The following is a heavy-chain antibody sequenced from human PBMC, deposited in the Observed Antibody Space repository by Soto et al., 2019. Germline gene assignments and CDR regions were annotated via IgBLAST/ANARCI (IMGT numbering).Heavy chain of an antibody. CDR2: INAGNGNT. Sequence: GASVKVSCKASGYTFTSYAMHWVRQAPGQRLEWMGWINAGNGNTKYSQKFQGRVTITRDTSASTAYMELSSLRSEDTAVYYCARVMAYCGGDCYSGFDYWGQGTLVTVSS. CDR3: ARVMAYCGGDCYSGFDY. CDR1: GYTFTSYA. V-gene: IGHV1-3*01. D-gene: IGHD2-21*02. J-gene: IGHJ4*02.